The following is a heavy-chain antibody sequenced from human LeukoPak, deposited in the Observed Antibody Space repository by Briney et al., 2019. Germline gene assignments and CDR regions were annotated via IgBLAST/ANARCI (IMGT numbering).Heavy chain of an antibody. Sequence: SETLSLTCTVSGGSISSGSYYWSWIRQPAGKGLEWIGRIYTSGSTNYSPSLKSRVTISVDTSKNQFSLKLSSVTAADTAVYYCAAGAHRLGFDYWGQGTLVTVSS. V-gene: IGHV4-61*02. CDR1: GGSISSGSYY. CDR2: IYTSGST. D-gene: IGHD6-13*01. CDR3: AAGAHRLGFDY. J-gene: IGHJ4*02.